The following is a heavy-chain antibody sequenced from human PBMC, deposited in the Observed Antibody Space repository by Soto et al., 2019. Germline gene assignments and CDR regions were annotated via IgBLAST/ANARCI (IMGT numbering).Heavy chain of an antibody. D-gene: IGHD5-12*01. CDR3: AREGSYSGYDPTSFVRDY. V-gene: IGHV1-18*01. CDR1: GYTFTSYG. J-gene: IGHJ4*02. CDR2: ISAYNGNT. Sequence: QVQLVQSGAEVKKPGASVKVSCKASGYTFTSYGISWVRQAPGQGLEWMGWISAYNGNTNYAQKLQGRVTMTTDTSTSTAYMELRSLRSDDTSVYYCAREGSYSGYDPTSFVRDYWGQGTLVTVSS.